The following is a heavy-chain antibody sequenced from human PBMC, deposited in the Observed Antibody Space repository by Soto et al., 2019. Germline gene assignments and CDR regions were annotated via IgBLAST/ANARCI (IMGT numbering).Heavy chain of an antibody. CDR1: GGSISSSSYY. J-gene: IGHJ5*02. CDR2: IYYSGST. CDR3: ARSNTIFWSSVRFDP. Sequence: SETLSLTCTVSGGSISSSSYYWGWIRQPPGKGLEWIGCIYYSGSTYYNPSLKSRVTISVDTSKNQFSLKLSSVTAADTAVYYCARSNTIFWSSVRFDPWGQGTLVTVSS. V-gene: IGHV4-31*03. D-gene: IGHD3-9*01.